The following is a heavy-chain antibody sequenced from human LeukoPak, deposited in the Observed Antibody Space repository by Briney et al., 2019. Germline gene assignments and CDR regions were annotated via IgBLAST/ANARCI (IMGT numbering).Heavy chain of an antibody. V-gene: IGHV3-7*01. D-gene: IGHD2-15*01. CDR3: ARVDGYCSGGNCYSYFDS. CDR1: GFTFSTYC. J-gene: IGHJ4*02. Sequence: GGSLRLSCAASGFTFSTYCMTWVRQAPGKGLEWVANIKQDGSEKNYVDSMKGRFTITRDNTRNSLFLQMYSLRAEDTAVYFCARVDGYCSGGNCYSYFDSWGQGTLVTVSS. CDR2: IKQDGSEK.